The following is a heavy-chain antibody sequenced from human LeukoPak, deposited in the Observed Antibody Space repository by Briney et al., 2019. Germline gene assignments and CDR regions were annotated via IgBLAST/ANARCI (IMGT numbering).Heavy chain of an antibody. CDR3: AKNIGWSTVVNDAFDI. D-gene: IGHD4-23*01. J-gene: IGHJ3*02. CDR2: ISASGGST. CDR1: GFTFSSYA. V-gene: IGHV3-23*01. Sequence: GGSLRLSCAASGFTFSSYAMSWVRQAPGKGLEWVSAISASGGSTYYADSVKGRFTISRDNSKNTRYLQMNSLRAEDTAVYYCAKNIGWSTVVNDAFDIWGQGTMVTVSS.